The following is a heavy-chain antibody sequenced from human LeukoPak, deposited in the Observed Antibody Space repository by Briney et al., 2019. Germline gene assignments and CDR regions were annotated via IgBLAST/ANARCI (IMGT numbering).Heavy chain of an antibody. Sequence: GGSLRLSCAASGFTVSENFMSWVRQAPGKGLEWVSTLYTNDATYYEDSVKGRFTISRDSSKNTLYFQMSSVRIEDTAVYYCARDLPGAARGFDYWGQGTLVTVSS. CDR3: ARDLPGAARGFDY. CDR2: LYTNDAT. J-gene: IGHJ4*02. V-gene: IGHV3-53*01. CDR1: GFTVSENF. D-gene: IGHD7-27*01.